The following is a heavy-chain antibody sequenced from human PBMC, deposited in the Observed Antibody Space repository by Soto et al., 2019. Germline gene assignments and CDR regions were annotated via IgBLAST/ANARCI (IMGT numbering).Heavy chain of an antibody. Sequence: EVQLVETGGGLIQPGGSLRLSCAASGFSVGSNYMTWVRQSPGKGLEWVSLIYSNGDTDYADSVKGRFSISRDNFKNTLYLQMNDLRAEDTAVYHCARQSDSSTVPEAYSVWGRGTLVKVSS. CDR2: IYSNGDT. J-gene: IGHJ4*02. CDR1: GFSVGSNY. CDR3: ARQSDSSTVPEAYSV. D-gene: IGHD5-12*01. V-gene: IGHV3-53*02.